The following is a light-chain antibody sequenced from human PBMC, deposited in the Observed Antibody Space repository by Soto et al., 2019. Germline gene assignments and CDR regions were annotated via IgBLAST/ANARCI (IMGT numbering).Light chain of an antibody. CDR1: SSDVGGYKY. J-gene: IGLJ3*02. CDR3: NSYTSTSTLV. V-gene: IGLV2-14*01. CDR2: EVS. Sequence: QSVLTQPASVSGSPGQSITISCSGSSSDVGGYKYVSWYQQHPGKAPKLIIFEVSNRPSGGSNRFSGSKSGNTASLIISGLQAEDEADYYCNSYTSTSTLVFGGGTKLTVL.